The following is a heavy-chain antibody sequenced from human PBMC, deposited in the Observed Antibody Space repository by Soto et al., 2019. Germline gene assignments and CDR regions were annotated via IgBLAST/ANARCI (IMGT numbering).Heavy chain of an antibody. CDR1: GFTFSSYA. J-gene: IGHJ4*02. CDR3: ARTGQYNWNDRDYFDY. CDR2: ISYDGSNK. D-gene: IGHD1-20*01. V-gene: IGHV3-30-3*01. Sequence: GGSLRLSCAASGFTFSSYAMHWVRQAPGKGLEWVAVISYDGSNKYYADSVKGRFTISRDNSKNTLYLQMNSLRAEDTAVYYCARTGQYNWNDRDYFDYWGQGTLVTVSS.